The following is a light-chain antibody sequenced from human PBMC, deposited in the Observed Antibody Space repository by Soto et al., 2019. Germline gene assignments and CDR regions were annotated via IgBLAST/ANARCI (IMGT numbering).Light chain of an antibody. J-gene: IGLJ1*01. CDR3: CSYVSSKTYA. CDR2: EVS. Sequence: QSVLTQPASVSGSPGQSITISCTGTRTDVGGYNFVSWYQQHPGKAPKLIIYEVSNRPSGVSNRFSGSKSDNTASLTISGLQAEDEADYYCCSYVSSKTYAFGTGTKVTVL. CDR1: RTDVGGYNF. V-gene: IGLV2-14*01.